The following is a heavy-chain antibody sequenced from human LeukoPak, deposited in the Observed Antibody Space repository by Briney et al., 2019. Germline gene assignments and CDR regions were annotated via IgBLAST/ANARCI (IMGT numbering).Heavy chain of an antibody. D-gene: IGHD5-24*01. V-gene: IGHV1-2*02. CDR1: GYTFTSYA. J-gene: IGHJ4*02. Sequence: GASVKVSCTASGYTFTSYAIHWVRQAPGPGLKWMGWITPSGGTNYPQKFQGRVAITWDTSITTAYMDLSRLTSDDTAVYYCARDRYGDGFAHLDYWGQGALVTVSS. CDR3: ARDRYGDGFAHLDY. CDR2: ITPSGGT.